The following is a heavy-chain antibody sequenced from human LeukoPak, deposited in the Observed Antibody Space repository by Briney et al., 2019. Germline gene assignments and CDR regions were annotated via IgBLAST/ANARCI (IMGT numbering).Heavy chain of an antibody. D-gene: IGHD6-13*01. J-gene: IGHJ5*02. Sequence: PGGSLRLSCAASGFTFSGYAMSWVRQAPGKGLEWVSAISGSGGSTYYADSVKGRFTISRDNSKNTLYLQMNSLRAEDTAVYYCAKRGESIAAARNWFDPWGQGTLVTVSS. CDR3: AKRGESIAAARNWFDP. V-gene: IGHV3-23*01. CDR1: GFTFSGYA. CDR2: ISGSGGST.